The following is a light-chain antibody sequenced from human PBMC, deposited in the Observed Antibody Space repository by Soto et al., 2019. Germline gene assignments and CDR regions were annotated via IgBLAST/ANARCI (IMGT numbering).Light chain of an antibody. CDR1: QSIINNY. CDR2: GAS. V-gene: IGKV3-20*01. J-gene: IGKJ2*01. Sequence: ESVLTQSPGSLSLSPGETATLSCRASQSIINNYLAWYQQKPGQAPRLLIYGASIRATGVPHRFSGSGSGTDFTLTITRLEAEDFAVYYCQQYGTSPLMYTFGQGTKLGVK. CDR3: QQYGTSPLMYT.